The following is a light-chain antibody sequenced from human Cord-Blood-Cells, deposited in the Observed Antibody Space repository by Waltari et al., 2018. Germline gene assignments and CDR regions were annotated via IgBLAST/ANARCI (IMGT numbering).Light chain of an antibody. CDR2: EVS. Sequence: QSALTQPASVSGSPGQSITIPCPGTSRELGGQNYVPWYQQHPGKAPKLMIYEVSNRPSGVSNRFSGSKSGNTASLTISGLQAEDEADYYCSSYTSSSTLEVFGTGTKVTVL. V-gene: IGLV2-14*01. CDR3: SSYTSSSTLEV. CDR1: SRELGGQNY. J-gene: IGLJ1*01.